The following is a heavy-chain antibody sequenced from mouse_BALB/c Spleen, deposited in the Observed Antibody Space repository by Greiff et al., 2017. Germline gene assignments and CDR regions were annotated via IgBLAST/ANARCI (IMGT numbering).Heavy chain of an antibody. D-gene: IGHD2-4*01. Sequence: VQLVESGAELAKPGASVKMSCKASGYTFTSYWMHWVKQRPGQGLEWIGYINPSTGYTEYNQKFKDKATLTADKSSSTAYMQLSSLTSEDSAVYYCARGGLRGFAYWGQGTLVTVSA. V-gene: IGHV1-7*01. CDR2: INPSTGYT. J-gene: IGHJ3*01. CDR1: GYTFTSYW. CDR3: ARGGLRGFAY.